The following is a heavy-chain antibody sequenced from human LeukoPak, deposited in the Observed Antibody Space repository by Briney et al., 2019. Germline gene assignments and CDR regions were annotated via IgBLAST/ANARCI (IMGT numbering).Heavy chain of an antibody. CDR1: GGTFSSYA. J-gene: IGHJ4*02. Sequence: SVKVSCKASGGTFSSYAISWVRQAPGQGLEWMGGIIPIFGTANYAQKFQGRVTITTDESTSTAYMELSSLRSEDTAVYYCARGGQPYYYDSSGYYYDYGGQGTLATVSS. CDR3: ARGGQPYYYDSSGYYYDY. V-gene: IGHV1-69*05. CDR2: IIPIFGTA. D-gene: IGHD3-22*01.